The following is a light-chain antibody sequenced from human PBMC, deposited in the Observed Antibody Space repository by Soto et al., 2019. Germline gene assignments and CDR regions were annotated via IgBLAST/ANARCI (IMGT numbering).Light chain of an antibody. Sequence: QSVLTQPPSAPGTPGQRVTISCSGSSSNIGSNTVNWYHQVPGTAPRLVMYSNNRRPSGVSDRFSASKSGTSVSLVISGLQSEDEGDYFCAAWDDSLNGMVFGGGTKLTVL. CDR2: SNN. V-gene: IGLV1-44*01. J-gene: IGLJ2*01. CDR3: AAWDDSLNGMV. CDR1: SSNIGSNT.